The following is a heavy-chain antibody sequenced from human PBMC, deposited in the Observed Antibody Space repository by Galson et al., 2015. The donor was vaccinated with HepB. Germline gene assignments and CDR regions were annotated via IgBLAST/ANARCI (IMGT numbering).Heavy chain of an antibody. Sequence: SETLSLTCTLSVGSINNHYWSWIRQSPGGGLEWIGYISYNGITDYNPSLKSRVTLSVDTSKNQFSLKLSSVTAADTAVYYCVRDRRDGYNYVEYWGQGILVTVSS. D-gene: IGHD5-24*01. CDR3: VRDRRDGYNYVEY. J-gene: IGHJ4*02. CDR1: VGSINNHY. V-gene: IGHV4-59*11. CDR2: ISYNGIT.